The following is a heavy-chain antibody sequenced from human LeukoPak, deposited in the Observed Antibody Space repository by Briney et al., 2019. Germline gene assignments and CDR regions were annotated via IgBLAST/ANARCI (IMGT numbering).Heavy chain of an antibody. D-gene: IGHD5-18*01. Sequence: PGGSLRLSCAASGFTFSDYWMTWVRQAPGKGLEWVANIKQDGSEKYYVDSVKGRFTISRDNAKNSLYLQMNSLRAEDTALYYCATHRGYSYGTAEDFDYWGQGTLVTVSS. CDR2: IKQDGSEK. J-gene: IGHJ4*02. CDR1: GFTFSDYW. CDR3: ATHRGYSYGTAEDFDY. V-gene: IGHV3-7*01.